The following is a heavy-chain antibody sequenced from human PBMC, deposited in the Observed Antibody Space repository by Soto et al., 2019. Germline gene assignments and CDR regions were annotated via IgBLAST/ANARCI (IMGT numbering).Heavy chain of an antibody. Sequence: ASVKVSCKASGYTFTGYYMHWVRQAPGQGLEWMGIINPSGGSTSYAQKFQGRVTMTRDTSTSTVYMELSSLRSEDTAVYYCARARDYYDSSGYYYVWRPYFDYWGQGTLVTVSS. D-gene: IGHD3-22*01. V-gene: IGHV1-46*01. CDR1: GYTFTGYY. J-gene: IGHJ4*02. CDR2: INPSGGST. CDR3: ARARDYYDSSGYYYVWRPYFDY.